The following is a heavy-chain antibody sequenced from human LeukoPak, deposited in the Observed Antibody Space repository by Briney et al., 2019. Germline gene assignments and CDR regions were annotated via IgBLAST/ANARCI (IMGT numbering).Heavy chain of an antibody. CDR2: IIPIFGTA. CDR3: ARREYYDILTGYYPAPSYYGMDV. J-gene: IGHJ6*02. V-gene: IGHV1-69*13. D-gene: IGHD3-9*01. Sequence: SVKVSCKASGGTFSSYAISWVRQAPGQGLEWMAGIIPIFGTANYAQKFQGRVTITADESTSTAYMELSSLRSEDTAVYYCARREYYDILTGYYPAPSYYGMDVWGQGTTVTVSS. CDR1: GGTFSSYA.